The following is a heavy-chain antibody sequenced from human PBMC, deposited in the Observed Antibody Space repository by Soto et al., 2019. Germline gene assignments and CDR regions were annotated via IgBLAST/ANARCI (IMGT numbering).Heavy chain of an antibody. V-gene: IGHV4-34*01. D-gene: IGHD7-27*01. CDR3: ARINWGLSYYYGMDV. CDR1: GGSFSGYY. J-gene: IGHJ6*02. Sequence: SETLSLTCAVYGGSFSGYYWSWIRQPPGKGLEWIGEINHSGSTNYNPSLKSRVTISVDTSKNQFSLKLSSVTAADTAVYYCARINWGLSYYYGMDVWGQGTTVTV. CDR2: INHSGST.